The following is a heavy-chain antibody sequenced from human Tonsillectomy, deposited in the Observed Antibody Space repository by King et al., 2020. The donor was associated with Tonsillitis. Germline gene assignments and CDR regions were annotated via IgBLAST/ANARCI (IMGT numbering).Heavy chain of an antibody. D-gene: IGHD3-3*01. CDR1: GYTFTSYG. CDR2: ISAYNGNT. V-gene: IGHV1-18*01. J-gene: IGHJ6*03. Sequence: QLVQSGAEVKKPGASVKVSCKTSGYTFTSYGISWVRQAPGQGLEWMGWISAYNGNTNYAQNLQGRVTMTTDTSTSTAYMELRSLRSDDTAVYYCARDPTYYDFWKGHSYMDVWGKGTTVTV. CDR3: ARDPTYYDFWKGHSYMDV.